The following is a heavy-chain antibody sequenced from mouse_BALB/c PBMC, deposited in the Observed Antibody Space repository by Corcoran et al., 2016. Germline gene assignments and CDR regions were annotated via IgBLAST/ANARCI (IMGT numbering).Heavy chain of an antibody. CDR1: GFNIKDTY. V-gene: IGHV14-3*02. J-gene: IGHJ4*01. D-gene: IGHD2-4*01. CDR2: IDSANGNT. CDR3: TRDYDCGDAMDY. Sequence: EVQLQQSGAELVKPGASVKLSCTASGFNIKDTYMHWVKQRPEQGLEWIGSIDSANGNTKYDPKFQDKATITADTSSNTAYLQLSSLTYEDTAVYCCTRDYDCGDAMDYWGQGTSVTVSS.